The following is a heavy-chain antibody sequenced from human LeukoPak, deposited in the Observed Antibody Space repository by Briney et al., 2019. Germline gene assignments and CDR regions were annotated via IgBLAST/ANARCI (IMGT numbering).Heavy chain of an antibody. J-gene: IGHJ4*02. Sequence: GASVKVSCKASGYTFTADYLHWVRQAPGQGLEWMGWINPRTSGTDYSQTFQGRITLTRDTSISTAYMELNSLRSDDTAIYYCARESRITMMADWGQGTLVTVSS. CDR2: INPRTSGT. V-gene: IGHV1-2*02. CDR3: ARESRITMMAD. D-gene: IGHD3-22*01. CDR1: GYTFTADY.